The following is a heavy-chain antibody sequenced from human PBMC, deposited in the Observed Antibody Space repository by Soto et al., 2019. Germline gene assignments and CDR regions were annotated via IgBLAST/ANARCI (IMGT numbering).Heavy chain of an antibody. CDR3: AHRAGLQGNWDGGYFDS. V-gene: IGHV2-5*02. J-gene: IGHJ4*02. CDR2: VYWDDDN. Sequence: QITLKESGPTRVKPTQTLTLTCVFSGFSLRTSGVGVGWIRQPPGKALEWLAFVYWDDDNRYSPSLKSRLSVTKDTSKNHVTLTMTNMDPVDTATCFCAHRAGLQGNWDGGYFDSWGQGTLVTVSS. D-gene: IGHD1-1*01. CDR1: GFSLRTSGVG.